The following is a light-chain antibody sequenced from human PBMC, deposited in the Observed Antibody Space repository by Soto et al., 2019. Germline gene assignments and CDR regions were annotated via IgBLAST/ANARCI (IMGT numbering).Light chain of an antibody. V-gene: IGKV1-39*01. CDR2: EAS. J-gene: IGKJ1*01. CDR3: QQSYSTFWT. CDR1: QSISNY. Sequence: DIQMTQSPSSLSASVGDRVTITCRASQSISNYLNWYQQKPGKAPKLLIYEASSLQSGVPSRFSGCGSGTDFTRTISSLQPEDFATYYCQQSYSTFWTFGQGTKVEIK.